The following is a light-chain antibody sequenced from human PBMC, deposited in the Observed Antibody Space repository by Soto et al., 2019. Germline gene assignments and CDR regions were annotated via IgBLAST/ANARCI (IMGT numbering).Light chain of an antibody. CDR1: QSMTSY. J-gene: IGKJ2*01. CDR2: AAS. CDR3: QQSFTLPYT. V-gene: IGKV1-39*01. Sequence: DIQMTQSPSSLSASVGDRVTITCRTSQSMTSYVNWYQQKAGRAPKLLIYAASTLQSGVPSRFSGSGSGTEFTFTISSLQPEDCATYYCQQSFTLPYTFGQGTKLESK.